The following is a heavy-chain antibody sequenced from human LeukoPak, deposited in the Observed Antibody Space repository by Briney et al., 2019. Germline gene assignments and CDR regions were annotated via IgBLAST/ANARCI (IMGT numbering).Heavy chain of an antibody. D-gene: IGHD3-22*01. CDR1: GFTFSSCS. V-gene: IGHV3-21*04. Sequence: GGSLRLSCAASGFTFSSCSMNWVRQAPGKGLEWVSSITSSTNYIYYADSVKGRFTISRDDAKNTLYLQMNSLRAEDTAVYYCARDTNYYDSSGYYSGSDFVYWGQGTLVTVSS. CDR3: ARDTNYYDSSGYYSGSDFVY. CDR2: ITSSTNYI. J-gene: IGHJ4*02.